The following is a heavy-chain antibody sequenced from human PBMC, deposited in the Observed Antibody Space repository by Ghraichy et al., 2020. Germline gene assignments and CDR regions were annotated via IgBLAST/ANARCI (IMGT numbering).Heavy chain of an antibody. V-gene: IGHV3-30-3*01. CDR2: ISYDGSNK. CDR1: GFTFSSYA. D-gene: IGHD2-21*02. J-gene: IGHJ4*02. Sequence: GGSLRLSCAASGFTFSSYAMHWVRQAPGKGLEWVAVISYDGSNKYYADSVKGRFTISRDNSKNTLYLQMNSLRAEDTAVYYCARPQNIVVVTTPVGYWGQGTLVTVSS. CDR3: ARPQNIVVVTTPVGY.